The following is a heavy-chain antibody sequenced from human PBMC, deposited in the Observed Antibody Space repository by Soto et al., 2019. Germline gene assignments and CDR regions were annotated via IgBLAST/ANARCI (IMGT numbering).Heavy chain of an antibody. CDR2: ILHSGGT. J-gene: IGHJ6*02. CDR1: GGSVSISTYY. D-gene: IGHD2-2*01. Sequence: QLQLRESGPGLVKPSETLSLTCSVSGGSVSISTYYWAWVRQTPGKGLEWLGSILHSGGTYYNPSLMSRLTLSVDTSEDQFSLNLSSVTATDTGVYYCATLPAAMYFYGSDVWGPGTTVTVSS. V-gene: IGHV4-39*01. CDR3: ATLPAAMYFYGSDV.